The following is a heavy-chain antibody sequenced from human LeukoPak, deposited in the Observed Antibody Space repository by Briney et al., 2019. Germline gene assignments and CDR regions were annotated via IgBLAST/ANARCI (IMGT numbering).Heavy chain of an antibody. J-gene: IGHJ1*01. CDR1: GFTFSSYA. V-gene: IGHV3-23*01. CDR3: AKGLTGDPWDEYFRH. D-gene: IGHD1-14*01. Sequence: GGSLRLSCAASGFTFSSYAMNWVRQAPGKGLEWVSVISDSGATTYYADSVKGRFTISRDNSKNTLYLQVGSLRAEDTALYYCAKGLTGDPWDEYFRHWGQGTLVTVSS. CDR2: ISDSGATT.